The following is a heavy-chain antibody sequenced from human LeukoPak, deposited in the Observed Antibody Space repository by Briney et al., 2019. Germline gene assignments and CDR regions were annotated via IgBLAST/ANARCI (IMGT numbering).Heavy chain of an antibody. D-gene: IGHD5-24*01. CDR3: AGDEGWTFDI. V-gene: IGHV3-7*01. J-gene: IGHJ3*02. Sequence: GGSLRLSCAASGFSFSTHWMSWFRQAQGKGLEWVALIKQDGSVIHYVDSVKGRFTISRDNAKNSLSLQMNSLRADDTAVYYCAGDEGWTFDIWGQGTKVTVSS. CDR2: IKQDGSVI. CDR1: GFSFSTHW.